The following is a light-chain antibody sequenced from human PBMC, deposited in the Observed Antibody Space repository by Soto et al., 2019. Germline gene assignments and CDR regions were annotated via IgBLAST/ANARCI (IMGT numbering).Light chain of an antibody. CDR3: QKYDRAPRT. Sequence: DIQMTQSPPSLSASVGDRVTITCRASQGICNYLAWYQQKPGKVPKLLIYGASTLQSGVPSRFSGSGSGTDFTLNISSLRPEDVATYYCQKYDRAPRTFGPGTRVEIK. J-gene: IGKJ1*01. V-gene: IGKV1-27*01. CDR1: QGICNY. CDR2: GAS.